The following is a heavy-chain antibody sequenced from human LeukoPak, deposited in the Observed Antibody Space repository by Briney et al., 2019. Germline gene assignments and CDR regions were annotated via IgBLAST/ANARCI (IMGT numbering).Heavy chain of an antibody. CDR3: ARAYNWNPVD. D-gene: IGHD1-20*01. CDR2: ISSSGDIT. Sequence: PGGSLRLSCAASGFTFSNYAMNWVRQAPGKGLEGVSVISSSGDITFYADSVKGRFTVSRDSSKNTLYLQMNSLGAEDTAIYYCARAYNWNPVDWGQGTLVTVSS. CDR1: GFTFSNYA. J-gene: IGHJ4*02. V-gene: IGHV3-23*01.